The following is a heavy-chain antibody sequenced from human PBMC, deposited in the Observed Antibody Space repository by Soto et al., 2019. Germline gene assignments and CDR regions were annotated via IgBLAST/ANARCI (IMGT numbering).Heavy chain of an antibody. CDR1: RGSFSGFY. CDR2: INHSGST. CDR3: ARGRGYVYGNNFYGMDV. Sequence: QVQLQQRGAGLLKPSETLALTCGVYRGSFSGFYWTWIRQTPGKGLEWIGEINHSGSTNYNPSFQNRVTISVDSSTNYFSLKMTSVTAADAAVYYCARGRGYVYGNNFYGMDVWGQGTTVTVSS. V-gene: IGHV4-34*01. D-gene: IGHD5-18*01. J-gene: IGHJ6*02.